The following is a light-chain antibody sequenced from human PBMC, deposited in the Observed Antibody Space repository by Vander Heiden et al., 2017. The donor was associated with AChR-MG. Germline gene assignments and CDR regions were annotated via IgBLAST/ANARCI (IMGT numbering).Light chain of an antibody. V-gene: IGKV3-15*01. Sequence: EIVMTQSPATLSVSPGERATLSCRASQSVGSNLAWYQQKPGQAPRLLIYAASTRATGIPARFSGSGSGTEFTLTVGSLQSEDFAVYYCQLYNNWPLAFGQGTKVEIK. CDR2: AAS. CDR1: QSVGSN. J-gene: IGKJ1*01. CDR3: QLYNNWPLA.